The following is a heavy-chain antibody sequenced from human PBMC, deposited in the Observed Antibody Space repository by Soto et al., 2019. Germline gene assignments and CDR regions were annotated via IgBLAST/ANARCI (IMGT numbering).Heavy chain of an antibody. V-gene: IGHV4-59*08. Sequence: SETLSLTCTVSGGSISSYYWSWIRQPPGKGLEWIGYIYYSGSTNYNPSLKSRVTISVDTSKNQFSLKLTSVTAADTAVYYCARHSPRGGSYSHWGQGTLVTVSS. D-gene: IGHD1-26*01. CDR1: GGSISSYY. CDR3: ARHSPRGGSYSH. J-gene: IGHJ4*02. CDR2: IYYSGST.